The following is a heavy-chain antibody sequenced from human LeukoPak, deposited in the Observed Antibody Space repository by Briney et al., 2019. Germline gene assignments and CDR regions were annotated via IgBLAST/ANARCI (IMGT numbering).Heavy chain of an antibody. CDR1: GFTFGSYA. J-gene: IGHJ4*02. CDR3: AKDGRAGGATDY. CDR2: ITNGGVTT. V-gene: IGHV3-23*01. D-gene: IGHD1-26*01. Sequence: GGSLRLSCAASGFTFGSYAMSWVRQTPGKSLEWVSIITNGGVTTYYADSVRGRFTISRDNSKNMLYLQMNSLRAEDTAVYYCAKDGRAGGATDYWGQGTLVTVSS.